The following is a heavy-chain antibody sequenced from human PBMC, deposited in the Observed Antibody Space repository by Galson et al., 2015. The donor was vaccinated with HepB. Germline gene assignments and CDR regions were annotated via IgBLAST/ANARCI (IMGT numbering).Heavy chain of an antibody. V-gene: IGHV4-59*01. J-gene: IGHJ4*02. D-gene: IGHD6-19*01. CDR2: VYYSGST. CDR3: ARSRSGWYGDY. CDR1: GGSISCYY. Sequence: ETLSLTCTVSGGSISCYYWSWIRQPPGKGLEWIGYVYYSGSTNYNPSLKSRVTISVDTSKNQFSLKLSSVTAADTAVYYCARSRSGWYGDYWGQGTLVTVSS.